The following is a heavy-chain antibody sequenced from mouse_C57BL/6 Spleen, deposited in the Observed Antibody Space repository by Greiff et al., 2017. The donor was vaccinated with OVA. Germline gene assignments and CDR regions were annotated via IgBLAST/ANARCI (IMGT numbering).Heavy chain of an antibody. V-gene: IGHV5-15*01. CDR3: ARAGKYYFDY. CDR1: GFTFSDYG. Sequence: EVQRVESGGGLVQPGGSLKLSCAASGFTFSDYGMAWVRQAPRKGPEWVAFISNLAYSIYYADTVTGRFTISRENAKNTLYLEMSSLRSEDTAMYYCARAGKYYFDYWGQGTTLTVSS. J-gene: IGHJ2*01. CDR2: ISNLAYSI. D-gene: IGHD4-1*01.